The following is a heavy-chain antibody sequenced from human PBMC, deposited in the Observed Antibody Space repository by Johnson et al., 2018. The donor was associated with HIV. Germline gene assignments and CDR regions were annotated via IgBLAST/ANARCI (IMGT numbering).Heavy chain of an antibody. V-gene: IGHV3-15*01. CDR1: GFTFTNAW. J-gene: IGHJ3*02. CDR2: IQSKTDGGTT. Sequence: VQLVECGGGLVKPGGSLRLSCAASGFTFTNAWMSWVRQAPGKGLEWVGRIQSKTDGGTTDYAAPVNGRFAISRDDSKNTLYLQMNSLKTEDTAVYYCTTDPPLEWLPLPFDIWGLGTMVTVSS. D-gene: IGHD3-3*01. CDR3: TTDPPLEWLPLPFDI.